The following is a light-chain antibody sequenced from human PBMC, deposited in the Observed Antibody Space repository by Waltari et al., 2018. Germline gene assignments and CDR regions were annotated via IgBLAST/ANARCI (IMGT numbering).Light chain of an antibody. J-gene: IGKJ1*01. CDR1: QSVSSIY. CDR3: QQYGSSPRS. V-gene: IGKV3-20*01. CDR2: GAS. Sequence: EIVLTQSPGTLSLSPGERATLSCRASQSVSSIYLAWYQQKPGQAPRRLIYGASSRATGIPDRFSGSGSGTDFTLTISSLEPEDFAVYYCQQYGSSPRSFGQGTKVEIK.